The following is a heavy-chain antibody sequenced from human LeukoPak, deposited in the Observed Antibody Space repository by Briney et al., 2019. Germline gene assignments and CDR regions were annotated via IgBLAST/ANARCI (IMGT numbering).Heavy chain of an antibody. CDR3: ARVAGGVAAN. CDR2: IYYSGST. J-gene: IGHJ4*02. Sequence: SETLSLTCTVPGGSISSHYWSWIRQPPGKGLEWIGYIYYSGSTNYNPSLKSRVTISVDTSKNQFSLKLSSVTAADTAVYYCARVAGGVAANWGQGTLATVSS. V-gene: IGHV4-59*11. D-gene: IGHD2-8*02. CDR1: GGSISSHY.